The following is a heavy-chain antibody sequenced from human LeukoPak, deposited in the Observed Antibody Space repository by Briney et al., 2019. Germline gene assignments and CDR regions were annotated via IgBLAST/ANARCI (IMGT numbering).Heavy chain of an antibody. Sequence: GESLKISCKGSGYSFTSYWIGWVRQMPGKGLEWMGIIYPGDSDTRYSPSFQGQVTISADKSISTAYLQWSSLKASDTAMYYCARVRYSYDTGPLDAFDIWGQGTMVTVSS. CDR1: GYSFTSYW. V-gene: IGHV5-51*01. CDR3: ARVRYSYDTGPLDAFDI. CDR2: IYPGDSDT. D-gene: IGHD5-18*01. J-gene: IGHJ3*02.